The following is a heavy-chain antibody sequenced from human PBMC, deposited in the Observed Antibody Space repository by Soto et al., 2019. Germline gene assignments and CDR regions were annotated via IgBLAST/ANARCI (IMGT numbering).Heavy chain of an antibody. CDR1: GFTFSDHY. V-gene: IGHV3-72*01. J-gene: IGHJ4*01. D-gene: IGHD1-26*01. Sequence: EVQLVESGGGLVQPGGSQRLSCAASGFTFSDHYMDWVRQAPGKGLEWVGSIRNKANSYTTDYAASVKGRLTISRDDSKDSLYLQMNSLKTEDTAIYYCARDSGKGAYFDYWGHGTLATVSS. CDR3: ARDSGKGAYFDY. CDR2: IRNKANSYTT.